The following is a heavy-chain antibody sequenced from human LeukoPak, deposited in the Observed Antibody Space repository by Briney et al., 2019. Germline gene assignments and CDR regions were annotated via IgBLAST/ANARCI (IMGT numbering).Heavy chain of an antibody. J-gene: IGHJ4*02. CDR1: GFTFSTYA. CDR3: AKSSYPYYDFWSGYSFDY. D-gene: IGHD3-3*01. CDR2: ISGSGGGT. V-gene: IGHV3-23*01. Sequence: GGSLRLSCAASGFTFSTYAMSWVRQAAGKGLEWVSLISGSGGGTYYADSVKGRFTISRDNSKNTLYLQLNSLRVEDTAVYYCAKSSYPYYDFWSGYSFDYWGQGTLVTVSS.